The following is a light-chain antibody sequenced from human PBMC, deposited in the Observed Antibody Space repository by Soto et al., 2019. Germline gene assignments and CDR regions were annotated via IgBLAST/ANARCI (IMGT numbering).Light chain of an antibody. J-gene: IGLJ2*01. CDR3: AAWDDSLSVDVV. V-gene: IGLV1-47*01. Sequence: QSVLTQPPSASGTPGQRVTISCSGSSSNIGSNYVYWYQQLPGTAPKLLIYRNNKRPSGVPDRFSGSKSGTSASLAISGLRSEDEADYYCAAWDDSLSVDVVFGGGTKLTVL. CDR2: RNN. CDR1: SSNIGSNY.